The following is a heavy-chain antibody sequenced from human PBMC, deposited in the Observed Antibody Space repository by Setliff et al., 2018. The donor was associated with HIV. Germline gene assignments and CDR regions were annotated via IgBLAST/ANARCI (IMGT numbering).Heavy chain of an antibody. CDR1: GYTFTNYF. CDR2: IDPSGGST. J-gene: IGHJ6*02. CDR3: AKDRHGDYFHYYGMDV. D-gene: IGHD4-17*01. V-gene: IGHV1-46*01. Sequence: ASVKVSCKASGYTFTNYFMHWVRQAPGQGLEWMGIIDPSGGSTTYAQKFQGRVTMTRNTSIRTAYMELNSLRGDDTAMYYCAKDRHGDYFHYYGMDVWGQGTTVTVSS.